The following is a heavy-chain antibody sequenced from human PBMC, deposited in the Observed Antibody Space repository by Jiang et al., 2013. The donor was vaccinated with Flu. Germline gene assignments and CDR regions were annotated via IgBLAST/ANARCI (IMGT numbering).Heavy chain of an antibody. CDR2: IYQSGST. CDR1: GGSISSHS. V-gene: IGHV4-59*11. D-gene: IGHD5-24*01. J-gene: IGHJ2*01. CDR3: AREVEMATTSLFSDPSWYFDL. Sequence: LLKPSETLSLTCSVSGGSISSHSWSWIRQPPGKGLEWIGYIYQSGSTNYNPSLKSRVTISLDTSKNQFSLKLSSVTAADTALYYCAREVEMATTSLFSDPSWYFDLWGRGTLVTVSS.